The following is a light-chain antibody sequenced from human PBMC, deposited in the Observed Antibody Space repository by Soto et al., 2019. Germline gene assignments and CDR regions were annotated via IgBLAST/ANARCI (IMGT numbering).Light chain of an antibody. CDR2: GTS. CDR1: QSVSSTY. Sequence: EVVLTQSPGTLSLSPGERATLSCRASQSVSSTYLAWYRQQPGQAPRLLIYGTSSRATGIPERFSGSGSGTDFTLTINRLEPEDFAIYYCQQYCYSPWTLGQGTKVEIK. J-gene: IGKJ1*01. V-gene: IGKV3-20*01. CDR3: QQYCYSPWT.